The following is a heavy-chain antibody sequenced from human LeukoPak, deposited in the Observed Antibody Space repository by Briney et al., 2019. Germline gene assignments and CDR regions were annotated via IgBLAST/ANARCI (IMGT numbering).Heavy chain of an antibody. CDR2: IIPIFGTA. V-gene: IGHV1-69*13. J-gene: IGHJ4*02. D-gene: IGHD2-2*01. Sequence: SVKVSCKASGYTFTSYGISWVRQAPGQGLEWMGGIIPIFGTANYAQKFQGRVTITADESTSTAYMELSSLRSEDTAVYYCASGPPLPATVSYYFDYWGQGTLVTVSS. CDR3: ASGPPLPATVSYYFDY. CDR1: GYTFTSYG.